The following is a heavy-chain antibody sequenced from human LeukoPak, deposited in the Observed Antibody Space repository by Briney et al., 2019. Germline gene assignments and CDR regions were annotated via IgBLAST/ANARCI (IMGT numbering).Heavy chain of an antibody. Sequence: GRSLRLSCAASGFTFSTFWMHWVRQAPGKGLVWVSLIKGDGRSTNYADSVKGRFTISRDNAKNTVYLQMNSLRAEDTAVYYCATGHSYGYEYWGQGTLVTVSS. J-gene: IGHJ4*02. D-gene: IGHD5-18*01. V-gene: IGHV3-74*01. CDR2: IKGDGRST. CDR1: GFTFSTFW. CDR3: ATGHSYGYEY.